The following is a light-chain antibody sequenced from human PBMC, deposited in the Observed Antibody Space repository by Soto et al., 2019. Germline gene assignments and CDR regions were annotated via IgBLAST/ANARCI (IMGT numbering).Light chain of an antibody. Sequence: DIVMTQTPLSLSVTPGQPASISCKSSQSLLLSNGRTYLYWYLQKPGQPPQLLIYEVSNRFSGVRDRFRVRGSGTDFTLKISRVEAEDVGVYYCLQSIHLPFTFGQGTRLEIK. CDR1: QSLLLSNGRTY. CDR3: LQSIHLPFT. V-gene: IGKV2D-29*01. CDR2: EVS. J-gene: IGKJ5*01.